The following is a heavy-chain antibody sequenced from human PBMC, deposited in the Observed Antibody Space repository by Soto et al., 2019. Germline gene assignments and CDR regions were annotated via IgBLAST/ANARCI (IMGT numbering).Heavy chain of an antibody. CDR1: GYSFTSYW. Sequence: GESLKISCKGSGYSFTSYWIGWVRQMPGKGLEWMGIIYPGDSDTRYSPSFQGQVTISADKSISTAYLQWSSLKASDTAMYYCARLGEVRYFDSSFDYWGQGTLVTVSS. CDR3: ARLGEVRYFDSSFDY. V-gene: IGHV5-51*01. J-gene: IGHJ4*02. D-gene: IGHD3-9*01. CDR2: IYPGDSDT.